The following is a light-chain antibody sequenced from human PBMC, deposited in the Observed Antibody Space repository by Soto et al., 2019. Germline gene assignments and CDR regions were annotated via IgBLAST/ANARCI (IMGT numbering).Light chain of an antibody. Sequence: ETGMSQSPGTLSVSLGERATLSCRASQSVSIHLAWYQQKPGQAPRLLIYGASTRATGIPARFSGSGSGTEFTLTISSLQSEDFAVYYCQQYNNWPQTFGQGTKVDIK. J-gene: IGKJ1*01. V-gene: IGKV3-15*01. CDR1: QSVSIH. CDR2: GAS. CDR3: QQYNNWPQT.